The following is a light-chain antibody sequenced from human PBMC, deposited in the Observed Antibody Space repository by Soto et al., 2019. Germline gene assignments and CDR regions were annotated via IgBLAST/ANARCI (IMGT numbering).Light chain of an antibody. CDR1: SGHSNYA. V-gene: IGLV4-69*01. CDR3: QTWGSGFHVV. CDR2: LNSDGRH. Sequence: QSVLTQSPSASASLGASVNLTCTLYSGHSNYAIAWHQQQPEKGPRYLMKLNSDGRHFKGDGIPDRFSGSSSGAERYLIISSLQSEDEADYYCQTWGSGFHVVFGGGTKLTVL. J-gene: IGLJ2*01.